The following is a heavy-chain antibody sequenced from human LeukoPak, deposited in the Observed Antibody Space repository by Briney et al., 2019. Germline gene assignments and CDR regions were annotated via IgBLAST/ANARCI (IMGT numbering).Heavy chain of an antibody. J-gene: IGHJ6*03. Sequence: ASVKVSCKASGYTFTGYYMHWVRQAPGQGLEWMGWINPNSGGTNYAQKFQGRVTMTRDTSISTAYMELSRLRSDDTAVYYCARAGYSIAVAGMGYYYYYMDVWGKGTTVTVSS. CDR2: INPNSGGT. V-gene: IGHV1-2*02. CDR3: ARAGYSIAVAGMGYYYYYMDV. CDR1: GYTFTGYY. D-gene: IGHD6-19*01.